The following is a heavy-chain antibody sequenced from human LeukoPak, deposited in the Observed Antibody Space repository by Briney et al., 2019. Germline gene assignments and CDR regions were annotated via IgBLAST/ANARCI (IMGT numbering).Heavy chain of an antibody. D-gene: IGHD3-3*01. CDR1: GYSISSGYY. V-gene: IGHV4-38-2*01. Sequence: SETLSLTCAVSGYSISSGYYWAWIRQPPGKGLEWIGNIYHSGSTYYNPSLKSRVTISVDTSKNQFSLKLSSVTAADTAVYYCAGSYDFWSGYDFDPWGQGTLVTVSS. CDR3: AGSYDFWSGYDFDP. CDR2: IYHSGST. J-gene: IGHJ5*02.